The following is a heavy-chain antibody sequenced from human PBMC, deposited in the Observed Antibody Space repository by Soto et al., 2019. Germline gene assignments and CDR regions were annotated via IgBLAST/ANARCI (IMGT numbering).Heavy chain of an antibody. CDR1: GASIGSNRYY. CDR3: ARRPAGGLFDF. Sequence: QLQLQESGPGLVRPSETLSLTCSVSGASIGSNRYYWDWIRQAPGKVLEWIGTVYYTEDTFYNPSVRRRVTMSVDTSRNQFSVTLRSVTAADTGVYYCARRPAGGLFDFWGQGTLVAVSS. CDR2: VYYTEDT. J-gene: IGHJ4*02. V-gene: IGHV4-39*01.